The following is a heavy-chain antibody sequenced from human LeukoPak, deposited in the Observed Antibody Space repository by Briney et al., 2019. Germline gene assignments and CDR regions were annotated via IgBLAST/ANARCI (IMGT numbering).Heavy chain of an antibody. CDR3: ARDHRTFGGVIVKDY. CDR1: GGTFSSFA. D-gene: IGHD3-16*02. CDR2: INPSGGST. Sequence: GASVKVSCKASGGTFSSFAISWVRQAPGQGLEWMGIINPSGGSTSYAQKFQGRVTMTRDMSTSTVYMELSSLRSEDTAVYYCARDHRTFGGVIVKDYWGQGTLVTVSS. V-gene: IGHV1-46*01. J-gene: IGHJ4*02.